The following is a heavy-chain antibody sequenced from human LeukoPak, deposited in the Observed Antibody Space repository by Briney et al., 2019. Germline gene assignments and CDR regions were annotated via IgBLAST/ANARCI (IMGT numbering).Heavy chain of an antibody. D-gene: IGHD6-13*01. CDR1: GFTFSSYA. J-gene: IGHJ6*03. CDR2: IWYDGSNK. Sequence: GRSLRLSCAASGFTFSSYAMHWVRQAPGKGLEWVAVIWYDGSNKYYADSVKGRFTISRDNSKNTLYLQMNSLRAEDTAVYYCAKETRASSWAQGVYYMDVWGKGTTVTVSS. V-gene: IGHV3-33*06. CDR3: AKETRASSWAQGVYYMDV.